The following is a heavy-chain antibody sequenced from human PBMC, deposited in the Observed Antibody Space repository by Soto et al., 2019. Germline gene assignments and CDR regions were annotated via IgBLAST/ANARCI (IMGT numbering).Heavy chain of an antibody. D-gene: IGHD3-10*01. CDR3: AKDEEVLRWRPMVRDYYGMDV. CDR2: ISGSGGST. Sequence: GGSLRLSCAASGFTFSSYAMSWVRQAPGKGLEWVSAISGSGGSTYYADSVKGRFTISRDNSKNTLYLQMNSLRAEDTAVYYCAKDEEVLRWRPMVRDYYGMDVWGQGTTVTVSS. CDR1: GFTFSSYA. J-gene: IGHJ6*02. V-gene: IGHV3-23*01.